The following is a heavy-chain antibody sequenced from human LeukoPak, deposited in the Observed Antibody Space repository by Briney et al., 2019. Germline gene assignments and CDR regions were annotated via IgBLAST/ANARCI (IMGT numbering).Heavy chain of an antibody. V-gene: IGHV3-23*01. D-gene: IGHD5-18*01. J-gene: IGHJ4*02. Sequence: GGSLRLSCKAPGFTFGSFPMYWFRQAPGKGLGWFAGIFGSGGSPHYADSVKGRFTISRDNSMNTVYLQINSLRAEDTAVYYCGKTTAGYSSGQKPAWPVDYWGQGTLVTVSS. CDR1: GFTFGSFP. CDR2: IFGSGGSP. CDR3: GKTTAGYSSGQKPAWPVDY.